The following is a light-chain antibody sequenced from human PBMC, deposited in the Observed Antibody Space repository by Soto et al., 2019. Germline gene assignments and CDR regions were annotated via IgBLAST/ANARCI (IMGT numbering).Light chain of an antibody. CDR3: QTWDSSSSWV. J-gene: IGLJ1*01. Sequence: SYDLTQPPSVSVSPGQTATISCSGDKLGDKYACWYQQKPGQSPVLVIYEDAKRPSGIPERFSGSNSGNTATLTISGTQTMDEADYYCQTWDSSSSWVFGTGTKVTVL. CDR2: EDA. V-gene: IGLV3-1*01. CDR1: KLGDKY.